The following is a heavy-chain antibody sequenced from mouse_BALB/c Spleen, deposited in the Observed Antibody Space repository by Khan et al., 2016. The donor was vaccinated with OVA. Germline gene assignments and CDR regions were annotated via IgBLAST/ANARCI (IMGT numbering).Heavy chain of an antibody. CDR2: INPRSDYT. V-gene: IGHV1-4*01. CDR1: GYTFTSNT. J-gene: IGHJ4*01. CDR3: ARCTTGYAMDY. Sequence: VQLKQSGAELSRPGASVKMSCKASGYTFTSNTMHWVKQRPGQGLEWIGYINPRSDYTIYSQKFKDKATLTADISSSTAYMQLSSLTSDDSAVYYCARCTTGYAMDYWGQGTSVTVSS. D-gene: IGHD2-14*01.